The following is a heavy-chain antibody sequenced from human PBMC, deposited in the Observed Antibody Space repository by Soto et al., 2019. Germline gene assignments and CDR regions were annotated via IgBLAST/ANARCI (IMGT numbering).Heavy chain of an antibody. CDR3: ARGASARYCSGGRCHDD. CDR2: MNPNSGNT. Sequence: XSVKVSCKASGYTFTSYDINLVRQATGQGLEWMGWMNPNSGNTGYSQKFQVRVTMTRNTSISTAYMELSSLRSEDTAVYYCARGASARYCSGGRCHDDWGQGTLVTVSS. D-gene: IGHD2-15*01. J-gene: IGHJ4*02. CDR1: GYTFTSYD. V-gene: IGHV1-8*01.